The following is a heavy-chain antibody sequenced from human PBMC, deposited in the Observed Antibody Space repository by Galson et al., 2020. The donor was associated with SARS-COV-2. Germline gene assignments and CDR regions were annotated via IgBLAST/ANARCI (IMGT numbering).Heavy chain of an antibody. J-gene: IGHJ3*02. D-gene: IGHD3-22*01. CDR2: ISTYSGNT. Sequence: ASVKVSCKASGYTFTDYGFSWVRQAPAQGLEWMGWISTYSGNTNYAQKFWGRVTMTTDTSTSTVYMELRSRRSDDTSAYYCVRDYYESRGDWHDVVDIWCQGTLGTVDS. V-gene: IGHV1-18*01. CDR3: VRDYYESRGDWHDVVDI. CDR1: GYTFTDYG.